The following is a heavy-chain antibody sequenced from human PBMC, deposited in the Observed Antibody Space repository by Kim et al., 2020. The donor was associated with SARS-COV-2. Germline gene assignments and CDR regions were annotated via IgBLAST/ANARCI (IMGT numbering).Heavy chain of an antibody. CDR3: ARGRDMGVRGSYRPGNN. D-gene: IGHD3-16*02. J-gene: IGHJ4*02. Sequence: GGSLRLSCAASGFNLSSYGMHWVRQAPGKGLEWVAVISYDGSNKYYADSVKGRFTISRDNSKNTLYLQRNSLRAEDTAVYYCARGRDMGVRGSYRPGNNWGQGTPVTVSS. CDR2: ISYDGSNK. V-gene: IGHV3-33*05. CDR1: GFNLSSYG.